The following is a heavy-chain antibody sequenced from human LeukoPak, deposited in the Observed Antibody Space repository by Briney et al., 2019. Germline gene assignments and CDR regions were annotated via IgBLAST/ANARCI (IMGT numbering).Heavy chain of an antibody. CDR1: GFTFSLYA. V-gene: IGHV3-21*05. CDR3: ARDTFQPGLIDS. J-gene: IGHJ4*02. Sequence: GGSLRLSCAASGFTFSLYAMNWVRQAPGKGLEWVSYISDDSSDIHYAGSVRGRFTISRDDARKTLYLQLSSLRVEDTAVYYCARDTFQPGLIDSWGQGTLVTVSS. D-gene: IGHD2-2*01. CDR2: ISDDSSDI.